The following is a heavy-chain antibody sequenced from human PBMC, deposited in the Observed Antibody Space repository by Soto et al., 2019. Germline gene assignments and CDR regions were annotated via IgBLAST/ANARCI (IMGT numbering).Heavy chain of an antibody. D-gene: IGHD6-13*01. J-gene: IGHJ4*02. CDR2: IDPNDSQT. CDR3: ARHAGNSWKGDYFDY. V-gene: IGHV5-51*01. Sequence: GQPLKISCNASGYSCSSAGIGWIRQIHGKGLEWMGIIDPNDSQTIYSPSFQGQVTISADKSIDTAYLQWSSLKTSDTAMYYCARHAGNSWKGDYFDYSGQAALGTVSS. CDR1: GYSCSSAG.